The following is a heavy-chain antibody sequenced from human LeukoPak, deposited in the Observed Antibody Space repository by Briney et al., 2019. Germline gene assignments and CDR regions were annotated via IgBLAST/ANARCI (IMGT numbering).Heavy chain of an antibody. D-gene: IGHD4-17*01. V-gene: IGHV4-39*07. CDR2: INHSGST. CDR1: GGSISSGDYY. CDR3: ASFHYGDYADAFDI. Sequence: SETLSLTCTVSGGSISSGDYYWSWIRQPPGKGLEWIGEINHSGSTNYNPSLKSRVTISVDTSKNQFSLKLSSVTAADTAVYYCASFHYGDYADAFDIWGQGTMVTVSS. J-gene: IGHJ3*02.